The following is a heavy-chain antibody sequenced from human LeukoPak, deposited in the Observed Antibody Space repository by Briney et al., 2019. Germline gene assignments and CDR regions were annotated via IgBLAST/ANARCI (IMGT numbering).Heavy chain of an antibody. Sequence: GGSLRLSCAASGFIFSSYWMHWVRQAPGKGLVWVSRIDSDGSSISYAASVKGRFTISRDNAKNTLYLQMNSLRAEDTAVYYCARDRGYVPDYWGQGTLATVSS. CDR2: IDSDGSSI. CDR3: ARDRGYVPDY. V-gene: IGHV3-74*01. D-gene: IGHD6-13*01. CDR1: GFIFSSYW. J-gene: IGHJ4*02.